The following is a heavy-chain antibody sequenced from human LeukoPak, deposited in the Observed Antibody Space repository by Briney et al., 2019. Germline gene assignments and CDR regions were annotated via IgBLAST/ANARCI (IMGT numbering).Heavy chain of an antibody. D-gene: IGHD6-19*01. CDR3: ARDPPGLSTDYYYMDV. Sequence: PGGSLRLSCAASGFTFSSYWMSWVRQAPGRGLEWVANIKQDGSEKYYVDSVKGRFTISRDNAKNSLYLQMNSLRAEDTAVYYCARDPPGLSTDYYYMDVWGKGTTVTVSS. CDR1: GFTFSSYW. J-gene: IGHJ6*03. V-gene: IGHV3-7*01. CDR2: IKQDGSEK.